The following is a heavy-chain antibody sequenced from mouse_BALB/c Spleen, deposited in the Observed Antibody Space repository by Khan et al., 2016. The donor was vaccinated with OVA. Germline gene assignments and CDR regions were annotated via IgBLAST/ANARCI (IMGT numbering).Heavy chain of an antibody. V-gene: IGHV5-6*01. CDR2: ISTGGGYT. CDR1: GFTFSTYG. J-gene: IGHJ3*01. Sequence: EVELVESGGDLVKPGGSLKLSCEASGFTFSTYGMSWVRQTPDKRLEWVAPISTGGGYTYYPDKVRGRFTFSRDNAKNTLYLQMGSLKSDDTAMYYCARLAYYYNSEGFAYWGQGTLVTVSA. CDR3: ARLAYYYNSEGFAY. D-gene: IGHD1-1*01.